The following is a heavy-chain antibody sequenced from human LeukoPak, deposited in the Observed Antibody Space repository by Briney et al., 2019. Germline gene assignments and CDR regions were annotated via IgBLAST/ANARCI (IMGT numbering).Heavy chain of an antibody. Sequence: QPGGSLRLSCAASGFTFSSYAMSWVRQAPGKGLEWVSAISGSGGSTYYADSVKGRFTISRDNAKNSLYLQMNSLRAEDTAVYYCARDLGTYDAFDIWGQGTMVTVSS. CDR3: ARDLGTYDAFDI. CDR1: GFTFSSYA. D-gene: IGHD7-27*01. V-gene: IGHV3-23*01. CDR2: ISGSGGST. J-gene: IGHJ3*02.